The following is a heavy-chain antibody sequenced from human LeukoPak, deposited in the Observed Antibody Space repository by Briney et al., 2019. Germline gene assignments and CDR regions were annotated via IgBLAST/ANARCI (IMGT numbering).Heavy chain of an antibody. V-gene: IGHV3-11*01. CDR1: GFIFSDYY. CDR2: ISSSGSTI. J-gene: IGHJ4*02. Sequence: PGGSLRLSCAASGFIFSDYYMSWIRQAPGKGLEWVSYISSSGSTIYYADSVKGRFTISRDTAKNSLYLQMHSLRAADTAVYYCAGSYDSSGFSENWGQGTLVTVSS. D-gene: IGHD3-22*01. CDR3: AGSYDSSGFSEN.